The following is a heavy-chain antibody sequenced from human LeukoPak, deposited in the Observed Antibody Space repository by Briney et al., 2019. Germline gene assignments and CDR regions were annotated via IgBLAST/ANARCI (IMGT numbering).Heavy chain of an antibody. CDR2: ISSSSSYI. D-gene: IGHD6-19*01. CDR3: ARDWLGLGAFDI. J-gene: IGHJ3*02. Sequence: PGGSLRLSSAASGFTFSSYSMNWVRQAPGKGLEWVSSISSSSSYIYYADSVKGRFTISRDNAKNSLYLQMNSLRAEDTAVYYCARDWLGLGAFDIWGQGTMVTVSS. V-gene: IGHV3-21*01. CDR1: GFTFSSYS.